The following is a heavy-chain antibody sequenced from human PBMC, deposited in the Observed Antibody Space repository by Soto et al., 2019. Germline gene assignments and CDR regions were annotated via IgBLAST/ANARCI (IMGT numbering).Heavy chain of an antibody. V-gene: IGHV3-21*01. CDR1: GFTFRTSS. Sequence: EVQLVESGGGLVKPGGSLRLSCEVSGFTFRTSSMNWVRQAPGKGLEWVSSISSRGTYIYYADSVNGRFTISRDNAKNSMSLQVSSLRVEATAVYYCTGGGTGGSCIAGACQSAMDVWGQGNTVTVSS. CDR2: ISSRGTYI. J-gene: IGHJ6*02. CDR3: TGGGTGGSCIAGACQSAMDV. D-gene: IGHD2-15*01.